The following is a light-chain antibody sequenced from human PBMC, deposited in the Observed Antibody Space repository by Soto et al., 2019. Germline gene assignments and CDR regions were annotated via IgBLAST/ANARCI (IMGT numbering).Light chain of an antibody. V-gene: IGKV3-20*01. CDR1: QSVSSSY. CDR2: DAS. J-gene: IGKJ2*01. CDR3: QQSGTSPGT. Sequence: EIVLTQSPGTLSLSPGERATLTCRASQSVSSSYLSWYQHKPGQAPMLLIYDASSRATGIPDRFSGSGSGTAFNLTINRLELEDFAVYYCQQSGTSPGTFGQGTKLEIK.